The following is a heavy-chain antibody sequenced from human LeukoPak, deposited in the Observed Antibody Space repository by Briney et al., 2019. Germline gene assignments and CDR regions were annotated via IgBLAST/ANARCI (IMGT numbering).Heavy chain of an antibody. CDR3: AKEPVGYSYGDY. CDR2: ISYDGSNK. D-gene: IGHD5-18*01. J-gene: IGHJ4*02. V-gene: IGHV3-30*04. CDR1: GFTFSSYA. Sequence: GGSLRLSCAASGFTFSSYAMHWVRQAPGKGLEWVAVISYDGSNKYYADSVKGRFTISRDNSKNTLYLQMNSLRAEDTAVYYCAKEPVGYSYGDYWGQGTLVTVSS.